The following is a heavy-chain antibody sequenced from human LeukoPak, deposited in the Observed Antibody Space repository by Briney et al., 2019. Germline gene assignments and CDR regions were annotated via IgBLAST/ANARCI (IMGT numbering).Heavy chain of an antibody. D-gene: IGHD4-17*01. CDR2: ISGSGGST. J-gene: IGHJ4*02. CDR3: AKGQDYGDLRDY. CDR1: GFTFSSYA. V-gene: IGHV3-23*01. Sequence: GGSLRLSCAASGFTFSSYAMSWVRQAPGKGLEWVSAISGSGGSTYYADSVKGRSTISRDNSKNTLYLQMNSLRAEDTAVYYCAKGQDYGDLRDYWGQGTLVTVSS.